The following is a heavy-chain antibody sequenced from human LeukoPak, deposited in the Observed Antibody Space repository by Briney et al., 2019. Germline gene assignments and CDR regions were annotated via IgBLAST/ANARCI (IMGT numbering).Heavy chain of an antibody. D-gene: IGHD2-15*01. Sequence: SETLSLTCTVSGGSISSYYWSWIRQPPGKGLEWIGYIYYSGSTNYNPSLKSRVTISVDTSKNQFSLKLSSVTAADTAVYYCARRKGAYCSGGSCYFDYWGQGTLVTVSS. CDR1: GGSISSYY. CDR3: ARRKGAYCSGGSCYFDY. V-gene: IGHV4-59*08. J-gene: IGHJ4*02. CDR2: IYYSGST.